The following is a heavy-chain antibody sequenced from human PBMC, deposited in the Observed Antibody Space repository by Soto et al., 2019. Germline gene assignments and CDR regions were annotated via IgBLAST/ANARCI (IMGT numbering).Heavy chain of an antibody. CDR1: GGSIRDYY. V-gene: IGHV4-59*01. D-gene: IGHD3-10*01. CDR3: ATGRYYYGSEY. J-gene: IGHJ4*02. Sequence: QVQLQESGPGLVKSSETLSLTCTISGGSIRDYYWSWIRQPPGKGLEWIGYFYYPGTTNYNPSLKSRVTRSLDTSKNQYSLKLTSVTAADTAVYYCATGRYYYGSEYWGQGALVTVSS. CDR2: FYYPGTT.